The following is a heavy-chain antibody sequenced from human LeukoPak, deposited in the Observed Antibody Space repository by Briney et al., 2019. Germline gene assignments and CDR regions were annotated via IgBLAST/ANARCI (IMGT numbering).Heavy chain of an antibody. Sequence: ASMKVSCKPSAHTFTTKGISWVRPAPGQGSEWVGWISAYNDNTNSAQKLEGRGTMTTDSSTSTGYLELRSLRSEESAVYYCARGLGYCRSTSSYTGAFGICGQGTLGTVSS. D-gene: IGHD2-2*02. CDR1: AHTFTTKG. V-gene: IGHV1-18*01. CDR2: ISAYNDNT. CDR3: ARGLGYCRSTSSYTGAFGI. J-gene: IGHJ3*02.